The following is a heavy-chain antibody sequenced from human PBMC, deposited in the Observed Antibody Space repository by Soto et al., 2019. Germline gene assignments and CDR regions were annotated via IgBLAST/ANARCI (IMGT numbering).Heavy chain of an antibody. D-gene: IGHD4-17*01. CDR1: GFNFRKFA. CDR3: AKDQDNTDYYWIFDL. V-gene: IGHV3-23*01. Sequence: LRLSCAASGFNFRKFAMSWVRQAPGKGLEWVSGMSERSGPPLYADSVKGRFTISRDNSKSTLYLEMNNLRPEDTAVYYCAKDQDNTDYYWIFDLWGRGTPVTVSS. CDR2: MSERSGPP. J-gene: IGHJ2*01.